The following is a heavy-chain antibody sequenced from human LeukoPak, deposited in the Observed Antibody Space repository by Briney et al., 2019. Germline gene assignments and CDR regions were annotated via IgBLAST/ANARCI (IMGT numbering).Heavy chain of an antibody. Sequence: ESLKISCKGSGYNFSTYWIAWVRQMPGKGLEWMGIIYPDDSDTRYSPSFKGQVTISADKSISTAYLQWSSLKASDTAMYYCASRWGTSDAFDIWGQGTMVTVSS. J-gene: IGHJ3*02. D-gene: IGHD3-16*01. CDR3: ASRWGTSDAFDI. CDR2: IYPDDSDT. CDR1: GYNFSTYW. V-gene: IGHV5-51*01.